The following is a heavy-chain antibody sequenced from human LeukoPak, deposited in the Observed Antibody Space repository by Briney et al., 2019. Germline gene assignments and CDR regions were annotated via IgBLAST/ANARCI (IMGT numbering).Heavy chain of an antibody. V-gene: IGHV3-53*01. CDR1: GFTVSSNY. Sequence: PGGSLRLSCAASGFTVSSNYMSWVRQAPGKGLEWVSVIYSGGSTYYADSVKGRFTISRDNSKNTLYLQMNSLRAEDTAVYYCASHVLRYFDWLSDAFDIWGQGTMVTVSS. D-gene: IGHD3-9*01. CDR2: IYSGGST. CDR3: ASHVLRYFDWLSDAFDI. J-gene: IGHJ3*02.